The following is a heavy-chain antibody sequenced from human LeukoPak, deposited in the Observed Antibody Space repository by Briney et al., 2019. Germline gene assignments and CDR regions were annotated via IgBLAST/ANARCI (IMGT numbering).Heavy chain of an antibody. CDR3: ARSPQGTATTANWLDP. D-gene: IGHD4-17*01. V-gene: IGHV4-39*07. Sequence: PSETLSLTCTVSGGSISISNYYWGWLRQPPGKGLEWIGSLSYSGRTYDNPSLKTRITVRVDTNKNQFSLNLISVTAADSAVYYCARSPQGTATTANWLDPWGQGTLVTVSS. CDR1: GGSISISNYY. J-gene: IGHJ5*02. CDR2: LSYSGRT.